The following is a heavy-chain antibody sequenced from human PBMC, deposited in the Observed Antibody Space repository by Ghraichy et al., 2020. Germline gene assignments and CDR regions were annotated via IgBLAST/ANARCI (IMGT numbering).Heavy chain of an antibody. CDR1: GGSISNYY. CDR2: IYYSGST. CDR3: ARRAAAAGGVFDI. J-gene: IGHJ3*02. V-gene: IGHV4-59*08. Sequence: SETLSLTCTVSGGSISNYYWSWIRQPPGKGLEWIGYIYYSGSTNYNPSLKSRVTLSVDTSKNQFSLKLSSVTAADTAVYYCARRAAAAGGVFDIWGQGTMVTVSS. D-gene: IGHD6-13*01.